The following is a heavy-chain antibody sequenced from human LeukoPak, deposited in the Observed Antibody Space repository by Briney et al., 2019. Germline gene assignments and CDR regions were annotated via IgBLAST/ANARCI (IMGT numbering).Heavy chain of an antibody. V-gene: IGHV3-23*01. CDR2: ISGSGGTT. Sequence: GGSLRLSCAASGFTLSTYAMSWVRQGPGKGLEWVSGISGSGGTTYYADSVKGRFTISRDDSKNALYLQMSNLRAEDTAVYYCAKDQALEDYGDYDHWGQGTLVTVSS. D-gene: IGHD4-17*01. CDR3: AKDQALEDYGDYDH. CDR1: GFTLSTYA. J-gene: IGHJ5*02.